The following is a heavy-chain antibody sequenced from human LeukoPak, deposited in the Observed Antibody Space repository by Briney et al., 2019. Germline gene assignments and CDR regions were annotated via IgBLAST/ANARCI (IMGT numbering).Heavy chain of an antibody. CDR2: IYYSGST. D-gene: IGHD5-18*01. Sequence: SETLSLTCTVSGGSISSYYWSWIRQPPGKGLEWIGYIYYSGSTNYNPSLKSRVTISVDTSKNQFSLKLSSVTAADTAVYYCARVLWGYSYWFDPWGQGTLVTVSS. V-gene: IGHV4-59*01. CDR1: GGSISSYY. J-gene: IGHJ5*02. CDR3: ARVLWGYSYWFDP.